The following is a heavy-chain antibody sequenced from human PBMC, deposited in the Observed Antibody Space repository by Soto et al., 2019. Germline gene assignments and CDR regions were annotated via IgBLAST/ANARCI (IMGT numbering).Heavy chain of an antibody. CDR2: INPNSGGT. V-gene: IGHV1-2*02. Sequence: ASVKVSCKASGYTFTGYYMHWVRQAPGQGLEWMGWINPNSGGTNYAQKFQGRVTMTRDTSTSTAYMELSSLRSEDTAVYYCARDQIAAAGTGYFDYWGQGTLVTVSS. CDR1: GYTFTGYY. J-gene: IGHJ4*02. D-gene: IGHD6-13*01. CDR3: ARDQIAAAGTGYFDY.